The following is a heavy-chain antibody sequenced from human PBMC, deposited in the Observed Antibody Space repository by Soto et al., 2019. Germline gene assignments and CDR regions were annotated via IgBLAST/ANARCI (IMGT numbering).Heavy chain of an antibody. CDR1: GGSFSGYY. D-gene: IGHD1-26*01. Sequence: SETLSLTCAVYGGSFSGYYWSWIRQPPGKGLEWIGEINHSGSTNYNPSLKSRVTISVDTSKNQFSLKLSSVTAADTAVYYCARGDEKAGATIGQRSDWFDPWGQGTLVTVSS. J-gene: IGHJ5*02. V-gene: IGHV4-34*01. CDR3: ARGDEKAGATIGQRSDWFDP. CDR2: INHSGST.